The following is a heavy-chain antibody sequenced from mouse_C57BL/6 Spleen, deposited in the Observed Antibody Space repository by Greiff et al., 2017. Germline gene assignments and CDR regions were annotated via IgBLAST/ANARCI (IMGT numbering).Heavy chain of an antibody. D-gene: IGHD2-4*01. CDR3: ARTPIYDDYDGFAY. CDR1: GYTFTSYW. Sequence: QVQLQQPGTELVKPGASVTLSCKASGYTFTSYWMHWVKQKPGQGLEWIGNINPSNGGTTYNEKFKSKATLTVDNASSTADMQLSSLTSEDSAVDYCARTPIYDDYDGFAYWGQGTLVTVSA. CDR2: INPSNGGT. J-gene: IGHJ3*01. V-gene: IGHV1-53*01.